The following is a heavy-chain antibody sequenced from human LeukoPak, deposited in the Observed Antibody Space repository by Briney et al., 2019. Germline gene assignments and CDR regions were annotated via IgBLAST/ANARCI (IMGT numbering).Heavy chain of an antibody. Sequence: SETLSLTCAVSGGSISSGNWWSWVRQPPGKGLEWIGEIYHSGSTNYNPSLKSRVTISVDKPKNQFSLKLSSVTAADTAVYYCARGGTGYIDYWGQGTLVTVSS. D-gene: IGHD6-25*01. J-gene: IGHJ4*02. CDR1: GGSISSGNW. CDR3: ARGGTGYIDY. CDR2: IYHSGST. V-gene: IGHV4-4*02.